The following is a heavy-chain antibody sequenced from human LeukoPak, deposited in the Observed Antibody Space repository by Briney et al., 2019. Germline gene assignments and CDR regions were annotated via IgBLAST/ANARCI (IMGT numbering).Heavy chain of an antibody. CDR3: AKNKNILTGLYYFDY. J-gene: IGHJ4*02. V-gene: IGHV3-30*02. CDR1: GFTFSSYG. Sequence: GGSLRLSCAASGFTFSSYGMHWVRQAPGKGLEWVAFIRYDGSNKYYADSVKGRFTISRDNSKNTLYLQMNSLRAEDTAVYYRAKNKNILTGLYYFDYWGQGTLVTVSS. D-gene: IGHD3-9*01. CDR2: IRYDGSNK.